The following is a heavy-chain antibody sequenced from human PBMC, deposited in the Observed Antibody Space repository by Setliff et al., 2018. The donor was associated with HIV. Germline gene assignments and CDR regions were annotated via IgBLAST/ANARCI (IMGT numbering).Heavy chain of an antibody. V-gene: IGHV1-3*01. CDR2: INAGNGNT. J-gene: IGHJ4*02. CDR1: GYSFTRNF. Sequence: ASVKVSCKASGYSFTRNFVHWVRQAPGQRLEWMGWINAGNGNTKYSQKFQGRVTISRDTSASTVYMELNSLRSEDTALYYCTKAMGSSWWEALHYWGQGTLVTVSS. D-gene: IGHD6-13*01. CDR3: TKAMGSSWWEALHY.